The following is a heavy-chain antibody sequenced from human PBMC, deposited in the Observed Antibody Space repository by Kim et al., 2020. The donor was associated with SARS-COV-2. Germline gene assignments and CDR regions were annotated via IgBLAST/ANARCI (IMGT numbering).Heavy chain of an antibody. V-gene: IGHV3-9*01. D-gene: IGHD6-25*01. CDR2: ISWNSGSI. CDR1: GFTFDDYA. J-gene: IGHJ6*02. Sequence: GGSLRLSCAASGFTFDDYAMHWVRQAPGKGLEWVSGISWNSGSIGYADSVKGRFTISRDNAKNSLYLQMNSLRAEDTTLYYCAKDIRRSSDSYYYYGMDVWGQGTTVTVSS. CDR3: AKDIRRSSDSYYYYGMDV.